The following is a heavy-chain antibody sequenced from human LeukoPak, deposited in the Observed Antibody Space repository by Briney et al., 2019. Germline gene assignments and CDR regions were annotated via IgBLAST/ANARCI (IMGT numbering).Heavy chain of an antibody. Sequence: ASVKVSCKASGYSFVLYGISWVRRAPGQGPEWMGWISTYNGNTKYAQKFQGRVTMTTDTSTSTAYMELRSLRSDDTAVYYCARDEDYGIFVNVDYWGQGTLVTVSS. D-gene: IGHD4-17*01. CDR1: GYSFVLYG. CDR2: ISTYNGNT. V-gene: IGHV1-18*01. J-gene: IGHJ4*02. CDR3: ARDEDYGIFVNVDY.